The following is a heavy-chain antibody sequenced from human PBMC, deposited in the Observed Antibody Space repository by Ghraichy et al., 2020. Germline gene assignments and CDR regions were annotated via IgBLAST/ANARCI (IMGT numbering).Heavy chain of an antibody. CDR2: ISSGSRTI. V-gene: IGHV3-48*02. CDR3: ARGVEGLALSYYFYGLDV. Sequence: GGSLRLSCAASGFTFSYYSMNWVRQAPGKGLEWVSYISSGSRTIYYADSVRGRLTISRDNARNSLYLQMNSLRDEDTAVYYCARGVEGLALSYYFYGLDVWGQGTTVTVSS. J-gene: IGHJ6*02. CDR1: GFTFSYYS.